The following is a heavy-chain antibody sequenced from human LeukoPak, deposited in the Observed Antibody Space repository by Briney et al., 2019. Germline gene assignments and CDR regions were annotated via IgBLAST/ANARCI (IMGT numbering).Heavy chain of an antibody. D-gene: IGHD4-23*01. Sequence: PGGSLRLSCAASGFTFSSYAMHWVRQAPGKGLEWVAVISYDGSNKYYADSVKGRFTISRDNSKNTLYLQMISLRAEDTAVYYCARDHNDYGGKRQLVLDVWGQGTTVTVSS. J-gene: IGHJ6*02. V-gene: IGHV3-30*04. CDR2: ISYDGSNK. CDR3: ARDHNDYGGKRQLVLDV. CDR1: GFTFSSYA.